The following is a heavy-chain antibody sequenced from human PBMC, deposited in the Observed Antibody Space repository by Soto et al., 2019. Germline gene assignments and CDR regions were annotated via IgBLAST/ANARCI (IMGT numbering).Heavy chain of an antibody. J-gene: IGHJ6*02. CDR2: IYYSGGT. V-gene: IGHV4-59*12. CDR1: GGSISSYY. Sequence: SETLSLTCTVSGGSISSYYWSWIRQPPGKGLEWIGYIYYSGGTNYNPSLKSRVTISVDRSKNQFSLNLTSVTAADTAVYYWARDYYGMDVWGQGTTVTVSS. CDR3: ARDYYGMDV.